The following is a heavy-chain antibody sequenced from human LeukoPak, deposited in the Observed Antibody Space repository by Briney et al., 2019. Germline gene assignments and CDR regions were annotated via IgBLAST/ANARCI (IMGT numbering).Heavy chain of an antibody. V-gene: IGHV4-34*01. Sequence: SETLSLTCAVYGGSFSGYYWSWIRQPPGKGLEWIGEINHSGSTNYNPSLKSRVTISVDTSKNQLSLKLSSVTAADTAVYYCARGRSYYYGSGSHRPFDPWGQGTLVTVSS. D-gene: IGHD3-10*01. CDR3: ARGRSYYYGSGSHRPFDP. J-gene: IGHJ5*02. CDR2: INHSGST. CDR1: GGSFSGYY.